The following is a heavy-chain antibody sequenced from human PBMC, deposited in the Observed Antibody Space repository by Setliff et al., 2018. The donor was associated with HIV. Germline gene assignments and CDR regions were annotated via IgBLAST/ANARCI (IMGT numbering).Heavy chain of an antibody. CDR2: IYYSGST. CDR3: ASTKVTPHGRYFQH. CDR1: GGSISSGFYY. J-gene: IGHJ1*01. V-gene: IGHV4-31*03. D-gene: IGHD4-4*01. Sequence: KPSETLSLTCTVSGGSISSGFYYWNWIRQHPGKGLEWIGYIYYSGSTYYNPSLKSRVTISVDTSKNQFSLKLSSVTAADTAVYYCASTKVTPHGRYFQHWGQGTLVTAPQ.